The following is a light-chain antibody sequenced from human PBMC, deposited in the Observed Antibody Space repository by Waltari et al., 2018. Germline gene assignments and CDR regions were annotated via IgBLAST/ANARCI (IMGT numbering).Light chain of an antibody. J-gene: IGLJ3*02. CDR2: RSD. CDR3: ASWDDSLNGHWV. CDR1: YSNIGSKV. Sequence: QSVLTQPPSASGTPGQRVTIPCSGSYSNIGSKVVNWYQQLPGKAPNPLIYRSDRRPSGVPVRFSGSKSGSSASLAIDGLHSEDEADYYCASWDDSLNGHWVFGGGTKVTVL. V-gene: IGLV1-44*01.